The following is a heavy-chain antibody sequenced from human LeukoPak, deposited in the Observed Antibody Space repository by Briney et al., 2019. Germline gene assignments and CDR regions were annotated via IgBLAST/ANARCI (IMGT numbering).Heavy chain of an antibody. Sequence: GGSLRLSCVASGFTFSSYWMHWVRQAPGKGLLWVSHTNTDGSSTSYADSVKGRFTISRDNAKNTLYLQMNSLRAEDTAVYYCARGGTTLDYWGQGTLVTVSS. CDR1: GFTFSSYW. J-gene: IGHJ4*02. CDR2: TNTDGSST. D-gene: IGHD1-7*01. CDR3: ARGGTTLDY. V-gene: IGHV3-74*01.